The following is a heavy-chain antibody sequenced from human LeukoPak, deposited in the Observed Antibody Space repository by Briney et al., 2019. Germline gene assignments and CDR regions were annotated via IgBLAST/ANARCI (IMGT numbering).Heavy chain of an antibody. V-gene: IGHV3-30-3*01. Sequence: GGSLRLSCAASGFTFSSYWMSWVRQAPGKGLEWVAVISYDGSNKYYADSVKGRFTISRDNSKNTLYLQMNSLRAEDTAVYYCARALLDSSGYYGSGFDYWGQGTLVTVSS. J-gene: IGHJ4*02. CDR3: ARALLDSSGYYGSGFDY. CDR2: ISYDGSNK. CDR1: GFTFSSYW. D-gene: IGHD3-22*01.